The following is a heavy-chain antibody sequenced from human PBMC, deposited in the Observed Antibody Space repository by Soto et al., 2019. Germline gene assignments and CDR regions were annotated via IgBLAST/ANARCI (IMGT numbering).Heavy chain of an antibody. J-gene: IGHJ4*02. V-gene: IGHV3-30-3*01. Sequence: GGSLRLSCAASGFTFSSYAMHWVRQAPGKGLEWVAVISYDGSNKYYADSVKGRFTISRDNSKKTLYLQMNSLRAEDTAVYYCARDSYALYSSGWEFDYWGQGTLVTVSS. CDR2: ISYDGSNK. CDR3: ARDSYALYSSGWEFDY. D-gene: IGHD6-19*01. CDR1: GFTFSSYA.